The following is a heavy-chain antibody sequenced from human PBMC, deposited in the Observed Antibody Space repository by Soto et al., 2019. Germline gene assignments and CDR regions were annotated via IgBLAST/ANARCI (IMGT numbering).Heavy chain of an antibody. CDR3: ARLKYCSSTSCSPGAFDI. V-gene: IGHV3-64*01. J-gene: IGHJ3*02. D-gene: IGHD2-2*01. Sequence: EVQLVESGGGLVQPGGSLRLSCAASGFTFSSYAMHWVRQAPGKGLEYVSAISSNGGSTYYANSVKGRFTISRDNSKNTLYLQMGSLRAEDMAVYYCARLKYCSSTSCSPGAFDIWGQGTMVTVSS. CDR2: ISSNGGST. CDR1: GFTFSSYA.